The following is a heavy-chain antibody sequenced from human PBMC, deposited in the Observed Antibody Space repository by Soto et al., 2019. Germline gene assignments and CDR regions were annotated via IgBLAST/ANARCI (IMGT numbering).Heavy chain of an antibody. V-gene: IGHV3-66*01. CDR2: IYSGGST. Sequence: GGSLRLSCAASGFSVSSNYMSWVRQAPGKGLEWVSVIYSGGSTYYADSVKGRFTISRDNSKNTLYLQMNSLRAEDTAVYYCARAYSGYELAPVGDYWGQGTLVTVSS. J-gene: IGHJ4*02. D-gene: IGHD5-12*01. CDR3: ARAYSGYELAPVGDY. CDR1: GFSVSSNY.